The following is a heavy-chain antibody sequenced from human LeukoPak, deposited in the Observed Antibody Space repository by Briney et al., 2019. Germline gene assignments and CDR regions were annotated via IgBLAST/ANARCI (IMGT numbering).Heavy chain of an antibody. J-gene: IGHJ4*02. CDR1: GFTFSSSA. D-gene: IGHD1-1*01. Sequence: PGGSLRLSCAASGFTFSSSAMGWARQAPGKGLEWVSSISNSGSTFYPDSVKGRFTISRDNSKHTLSLQMNSLRVEDTAVYYCAKDTGTFDYWGQGTLVTVSS. V-gene: IGHV3-23*01. CDR3: AKDTGTFDY. CDR2: ISNSGST.